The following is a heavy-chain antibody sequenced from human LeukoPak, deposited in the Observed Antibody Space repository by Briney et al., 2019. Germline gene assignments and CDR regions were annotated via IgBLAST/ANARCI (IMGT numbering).Heavy chain of an antibody. V-gene: IGHV3-7*03. Sequence: GGSLRLSCTASGLIFSSYWLPWVRQAPAKGLEWVANINQDGSKKNYVASVKGRFTISRDDTKKSLYLQMNSLRDEDKAVYHCVSRRCSATACFAASFNCFDYWGQGTLVSVSS. CDR2: INQDGSKK. CDR3: VSRRCSATACFAASFNCFDY. CDR1: GLIFSSYW. D-gene: IGHD2-2*01. J-gene: IGHJ4*02.